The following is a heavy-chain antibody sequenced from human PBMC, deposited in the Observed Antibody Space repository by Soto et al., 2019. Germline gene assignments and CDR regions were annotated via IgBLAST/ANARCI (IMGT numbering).Heavy chain of an antibody. CDR2: ISSNGVGT. J-gene: IGHJ6*03. D-gene: IGHD6-6*01. CDR3: SRRARPDFYYMDV. Sequence: EVQLAESGGGLAQPGGSLRLSCAASGFPLSGYALDWVRQAPGKGLEYVSGISSNGVGTYYANSVQGRFTISRDNSKNTVYLQMGSLRPEDMAVYYCSRRARPDFYYMDVWGKGTTVTFSS. V-gene: IGHV3-64*01. CDR1: GFPLSGYA.